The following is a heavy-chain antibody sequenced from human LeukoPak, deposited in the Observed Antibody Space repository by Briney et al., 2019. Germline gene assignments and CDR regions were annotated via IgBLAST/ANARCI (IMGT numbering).Heavy chain of an antibody. J-gene: IGHJ4*02. D-gene: IGHD6-13*01. CDR1: GGSFSGYY. CDR3: ARGGSSSWYGWDY. V-gene: IGHV4-59*01. Sequence: SETLSLTCAVYGGSFSGYYWSWIRQPPGKGLEWIGYIYYSGSTNYNPSLKSRVTISVDTSKNQFSLKLSSVTAADTAVYYCARGGSSSWYGWDYWGQGTLVTVSS. CDR2: IYYSGST.